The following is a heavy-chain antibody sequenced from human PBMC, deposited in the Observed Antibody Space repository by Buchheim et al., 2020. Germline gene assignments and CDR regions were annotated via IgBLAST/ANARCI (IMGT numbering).Heavy chain of an antibody. CDR3: ARDDSGFYSGSFYYYYGMDV. J-gene: IGHJ6*02. V-gene: IGHV4-4*02. CDR1: GGSISSSNW. D-gene: IGHD1-26*01. Sequence: QVQLQESGPGLVKPSGTLSLTCAVSGGSISSSNWWSWVRQPPGKGLEWIGEIYHSGSTNYNPSLKSRVTISVDKSKNQFSLKLSSVTAAGTAVYYCARDDSGFYSGSFYYYYGMDVWGQGTT. CDR2: IYHSGST.